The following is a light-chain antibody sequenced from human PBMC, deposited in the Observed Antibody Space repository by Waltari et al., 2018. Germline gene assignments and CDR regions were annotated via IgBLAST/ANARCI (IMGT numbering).Light chain of an antibody. CDR3: QHYVRLPAT. J-gene: IGKJ1*01. CDR1: QSVSRA. V-gene: IGKV3-20*01. CDR2: GSS. Sequence: EIVLTQSPGTLSLSPGERATLSCRASQSVSRALAWYQQKPGQAPRLLISGSSNTATGIPDRFSGSGSGTDFSLTISILGPEDFAVYYCQHYVRLPATFGQGTKVEIK.